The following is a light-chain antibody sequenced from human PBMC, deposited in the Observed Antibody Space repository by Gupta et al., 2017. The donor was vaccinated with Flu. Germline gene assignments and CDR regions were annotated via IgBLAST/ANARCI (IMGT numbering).Light chain of an antibody. V-gene: IGKV3-15*01. CDR1: QRIRSN. J-gene: IGKJ4*01. CDR3: QQYNNWPFVT. Sequence: EIVMTQSPATLSVSPGERATLSCRASQRIRSNVAWYQQKPGQAPRLLIYGSSTRATDVPARFSGSGSGTEFTLTISSLQSEDFAVYYCQQYNNWPFVTFGGGTKVEIK. CDR2: GSS.